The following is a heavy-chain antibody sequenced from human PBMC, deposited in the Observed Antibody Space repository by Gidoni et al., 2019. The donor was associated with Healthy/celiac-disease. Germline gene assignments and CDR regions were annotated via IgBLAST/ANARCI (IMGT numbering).Heavy chain of an antibody. Sequence: QVQLQESVPGLVKPSETLSLPCTVSGGSISRYYWSWIRQPPGKGLEWIGYIYYSGSTNYNPSLKSLVSISVDTSKNQFSLKLSAVTAADTAVYYCARYGPGYFDLWGRGTLVTVSS. CDR1: GGSISRYY. CDR2: IYYSGST. CDR3: ARYGPGYFDL. J-gene: IGHJ2*01. V-gene: IGHV4-59*01. D-gene: IGHD4-17*01.